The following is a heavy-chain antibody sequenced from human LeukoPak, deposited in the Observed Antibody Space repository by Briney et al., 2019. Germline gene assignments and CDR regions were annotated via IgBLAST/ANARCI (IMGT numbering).Heavy chain of an antibody. CDR1: GYTFTNYG. V-gene: IGHV1-3*01. J-gene: IGHJ4*02. CDR3: ARGPGVYGSGSYYLNY. D-gene: IGHD3-10*01. Sequence: ASVKVSCKASGYTFTNYGISWVRQAPGRGLEWMGWINADNGNTKYSQKFQGRVTITRDTSATTAYMELSSLRSEDTAVYYCARGPGVYGSGSYYLNYWGQGTLVTVSS. CDR2: INADNGNT.